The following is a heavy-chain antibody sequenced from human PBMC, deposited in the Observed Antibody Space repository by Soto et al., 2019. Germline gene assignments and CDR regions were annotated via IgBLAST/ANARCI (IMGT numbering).Heavy chain of an antibody. Sequence: AASVNVCCKASGYTFTGYYMHWVRQAPGQGLEWMGWINPNSGGTNYAQKFQGWVTMTRDTSISTAYMELSRLRSDDTAVYYCAIYDSSGYYRHYFAYWGLGNRGTDSS. D-gene: IGHD3-22*01. CDR2: INPNSGGT. V-gene: IGHV1-2*04. CDR1: GYTFTGYY. J-gene: IGHJ4*02. CDR3: AIYDSSGYYRHYFAY.